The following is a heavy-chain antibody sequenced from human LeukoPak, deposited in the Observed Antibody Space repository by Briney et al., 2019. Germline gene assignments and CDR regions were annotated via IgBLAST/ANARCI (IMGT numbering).Heavy chain of an antibody. Sequence: GASVKVSCKASGYTFTGYYMHWVRQAPGQGLEWMGWINPNSGGTNYAQKFQGRVTMTRDTSISTAYMELSRLRSDDTAVYYCARERFLEWLFGYGMDVWGQGTTVTDSS. J-gene: IGHJ6*02. CDR3: ARERFLEWLFGYGMDV. CDR1: GYTFTGYY. V-gene: IGHV1-2*02. D-gene: IGHD3-3*01. CDR2: INPNSGGT.